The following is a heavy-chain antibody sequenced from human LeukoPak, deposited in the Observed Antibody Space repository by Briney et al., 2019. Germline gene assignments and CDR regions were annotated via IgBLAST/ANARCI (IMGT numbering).Heavy chain of an antibody. Sequence: GGSLRLSCAASGFTSSSYTMNWGRQPPGKGLQWVSSVSSRSTYIYYADSVKGRFTISGDNVKNSMYLQMNSLRAEDTAVYYCARGIQLWYTDYWGQGTLVTVSS. CDR2: VSSRSTYI. J-gene: IGHJ4*02. CDR1: GFTSSSYT. D-gene: IGHD5-18*01. CDR3: ARGIQLWYTDY. V-gene: IGHV3-21*01.